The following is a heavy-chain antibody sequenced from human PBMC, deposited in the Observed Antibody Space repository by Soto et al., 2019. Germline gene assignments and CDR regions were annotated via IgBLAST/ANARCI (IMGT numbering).Heavy chain of an antibody. CDR3: ARQGYDNDPPYYFDY. D-gene: IGHD3-22*01. Sequence: SETLSLTCTVSSGSISSSSYYWGWIRQPPGKGLEWIGSIYYSGSTYYDPSLKSRVTISVDTSKNQFSLKLSSVTAADTAVYYCARQGYDNDPPYYFDYWGQGTLVTVSS. CDR1: SGSISSSSYY. J-gene: IGHJ4*02. V-gene: IGHV4-39*01. CDR2: IYYSGST.